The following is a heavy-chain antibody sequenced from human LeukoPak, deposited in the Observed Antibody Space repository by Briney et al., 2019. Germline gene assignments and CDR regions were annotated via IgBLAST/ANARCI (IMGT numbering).Heavy chain of an antibody. CDR1: GYSISSPNW. J-gene: IGHJ3*02. D-gene: IGHD2-21*02. CDR2: IYYTGSI. V-gene: IGHV4-28*05. CDR3: ASGYCGGACQLGGVDM. Sequence: SETLSLTCAVSGYSISSPNWWGWIRQPPGKGLEWIGYIYYTGSIYYNPSLKSRVTMSVDTSKNQFSLKLRSVTAVDTAVYYCASGYCGGACQLGGVDMWGQGTMVTVSS.